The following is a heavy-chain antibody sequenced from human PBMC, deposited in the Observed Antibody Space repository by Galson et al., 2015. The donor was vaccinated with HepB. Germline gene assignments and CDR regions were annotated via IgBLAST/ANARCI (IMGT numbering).Heavy chain of an antibody. D-gene: IGHD3-10*01. V-gene: IGHV4-4*02. CDR2: TYHSGST. J-gene: IGHJ4*02. CDR3: ARRGSGNISPTFDY. CDR1: GGSISSSNW. Sequence: SETLSLTCAVSGGSISSSNWWSWVRQPPGKGLEWIGETYHSGSTNYNPSLKSRVTISVDKSKNQFSLKLSSVTAADTAVYYCARRGSGNISPTFDYWGQGTLVTVSS.